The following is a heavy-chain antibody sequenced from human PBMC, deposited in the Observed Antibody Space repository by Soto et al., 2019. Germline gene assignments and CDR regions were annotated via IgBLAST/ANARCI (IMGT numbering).Heavy chain of an antibody. J-gene: IGHJ3*02. V-gene: IGHV1-69*08. CDR1: GGTFSSYT. CDR3: ARDLTPLYCSSTSCPSAFDI. Sequence: SVKVSCKASGGTFSSYTISWVRQAPGQGLEWMGRIIPMLGKANYAQKFQGRVTITADKSTSTAYMELSSLTSEDTAVYSCARDLTPLYCSSTSCPSAFDIWGQGTMVTVS. D-gene: IGHD2-2*01. CDR2: IIPMLGKA.